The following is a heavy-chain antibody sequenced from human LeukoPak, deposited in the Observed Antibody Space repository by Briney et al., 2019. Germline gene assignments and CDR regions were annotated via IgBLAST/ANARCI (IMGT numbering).Heavy chain of an antibody. CDR3: AKDRWRDGSSSFDN. D-gene: IGHD6-6*01. V-gene: IGHV1-69*04. CDR1: GGTFSSYA. Sequence: SVKVSCKASGGTFSSYAISWVRQAPGQGLEWMGRIIPILGIANYAQKFQGRVTITADKSTSTAYMELSSLRSEDTAVYYCAKDRWRDGSSSFDNWGQGTLVTVSS. CDR2: IIPILGIA. J-gene: IGHJ4*02.